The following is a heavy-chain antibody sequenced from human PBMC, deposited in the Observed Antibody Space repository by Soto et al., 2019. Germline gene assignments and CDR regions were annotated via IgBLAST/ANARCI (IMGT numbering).Heavy chain of an antibody. CDR2: IYHSGGT. Sequence: SETLSLTCSVFGDSIRSAHYFWGWVRQPPGKGLEWIGSIYHSGGTFYDPYLRSRVTLSVDTSNNQFSLRLSSVTAADTAVYYCARRAYGVFWSGYYPYGYFDYWGQGTLVTVSS. V-gene: IGHV4-39*01. CDR1: GDSIRSAHYF. D-gene: IGHD3-3*01. CDR3: ARRAYGVFWSGYYPYGYFDY. J-gene: IGHJ4*02.